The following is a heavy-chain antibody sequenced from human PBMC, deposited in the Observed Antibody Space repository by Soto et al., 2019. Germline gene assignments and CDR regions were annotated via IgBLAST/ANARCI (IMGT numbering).Heavy chain of an antibody. V-gene: IGHV1-2*02. CDR3: ARARAYCTNGVCYPGGMDV. J-gene: IGHJ6*02. D-gene: IGHD2-8*01. CDR1: GYTFTGYY. Sequence: WASVKVSCKASGYTFTGYYMHWVRQAPGQGLEWMGWINPNSGGTNYAQKFQGRVTMTRDTSISTAYMELSRLRSDDTAVYYCARARAYCTNGVCYPGGMDVWGQGTTVTVSS. CDR2: INPNSGGT.